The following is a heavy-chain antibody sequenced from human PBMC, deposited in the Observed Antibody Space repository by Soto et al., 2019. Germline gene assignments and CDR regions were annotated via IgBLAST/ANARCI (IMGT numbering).Heavy chain of an antibody. CDR3: AKVGAWPPNWFDP. D-gene: IGHD3-16*01. CDR2: ISYDGSNK. J-gene: IGHJ5*02. Sequence: LRLSCAASGFTFSSYGMHWVRQAPGKGLEWVAVISYDGSNKYYADSVKGRFTISRDNSKNTLYLQMNSLRAEDTAVYYCAKVGAWPPNWFDPWGQGTLVTVSS. V-gene: IGHV3-30*18. CDR1: GFTFSSYG.